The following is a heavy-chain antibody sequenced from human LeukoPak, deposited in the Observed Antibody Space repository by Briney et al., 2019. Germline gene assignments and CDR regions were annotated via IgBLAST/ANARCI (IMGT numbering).Heavy chain of an antibody. Sequence: SETLSLTCTVSGCSITTYFWSWIRQAPGKGLDWIGFINYSGSTNSNPALKSRLTMSIDTSRNHFSLKLSSVTAADTAVYYCARGLYCGGDCYPDGFDIWGQGTMVTVSS. V-gene: IGHV4-59*01. CDR2: INYSGST. D-gene: IGHD2-21*02. CDR3: ARGLYCGGDCYPDGFDI. J-gene: IGHJ3*02. CDR1: GCSITTYF.